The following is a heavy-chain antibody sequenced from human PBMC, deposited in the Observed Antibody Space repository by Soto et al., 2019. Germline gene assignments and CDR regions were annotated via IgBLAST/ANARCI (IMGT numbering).Heavy chain of an antibody. CDR1: GDSVSSNSAA. CDR2: TYYRSKWYN. D-gene: IGHD3-3*01. V-gene: IGHV6-1*01. Sequence: SQTLSLTCAISGDSVSSNSAAWNWIRQSPSRGLEWLGRTYYRSKWYNDYAVSVKSRITINPDTSKNQFSLQLNSVTPEDTAVYYCARDLPVWADYDFWSGYYTPYNWFDPWGQGTLVTVSS. J-gene: IGHJ5*02. CDR3: ARDLPVWADYDFWSGYYTPYNWFDP.